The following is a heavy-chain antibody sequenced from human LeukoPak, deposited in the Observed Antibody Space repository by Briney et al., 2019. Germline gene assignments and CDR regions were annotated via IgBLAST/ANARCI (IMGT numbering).Heavy chain of an antibody. V-gene: IGHV3-30*03. CDR3: AREKYCTATDCLHGRFYFDY. J-gene: IGHJ4*02. CDR1: GFTFSSYG. CDR2: ISYDGSNK. Sequence: GGSLRLSCVASGFTFSSYGMHWVRQAPGKGLEWVAVISYDGSNKYYADSVEGRFTISRDNSKNTLYLQMNTLRAEDTAVYYCAREKYCTATDCLHGRFYFDYWGQGTLVTVPS. D-gene: IGHD2-8*02.